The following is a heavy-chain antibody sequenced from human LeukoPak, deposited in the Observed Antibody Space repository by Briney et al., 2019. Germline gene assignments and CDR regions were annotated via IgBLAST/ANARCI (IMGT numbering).Heavy chain of an antibody. Sequence: SETLSLTCAVSDDSFSSHYWTWIRQPPGKGLEWIGYISYIGSTNYNPSLKSRVTISIDTSKSQFSLKLSSVTAADTAVYYCARDLVTVTKEFDIWGQGTMVSVSS. V-gene: IGHV4-59*11. CDR1: DDSFSSHY. D-gene: IGHD4-17*01. CDR3: ARDLVTVTKEFDI. J-gene: IGHJ3*02. CDR2: ISYIGST.